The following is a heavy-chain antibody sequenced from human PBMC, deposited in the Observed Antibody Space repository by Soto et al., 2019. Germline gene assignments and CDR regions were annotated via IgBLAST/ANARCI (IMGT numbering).Heavy chain of an antibody. D-gene: IGHD3-22*01. CDR1: GGSISSSSYY. V-gene: IGHV4-39*01. Sequence: PDTLSLTSTVSGGSISSSSYYWGWIRQPPGKGLEWIGSIYYSGSTYYNPSLKSRVTISVDTSKNQFSLKLSSVTAADTAVYYCARHDSPYYYDSSGLDPWGQGTLGTVPQ. CDR2: IYYSGST. CDR3: ARHDSPYYYDSSGLDP. J-gene: IGHJ5*02.